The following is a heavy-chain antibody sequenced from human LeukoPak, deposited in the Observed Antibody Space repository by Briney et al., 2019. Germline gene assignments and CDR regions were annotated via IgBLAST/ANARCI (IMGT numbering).Heavy chain of an antibody. J-gene: IGHJ3*02. V-gene: IGHV1-2*02. CDR1: GYTFTGYY. D-gene: IGHD3-22*01. Sequence: WASVKVSCKASGYTFTGYYMHWVRQAPGQGLEWMGWINSNSGGTDYAQKFQGRVTMTRDTSISTAYMELSRLRSDDTAVYYCASLYYDSSSSPGGAFDIWGQGTMVTVSS. CDR3: ASLYYDSSSSPGGAFDI. CDR2: INSNSGGT.